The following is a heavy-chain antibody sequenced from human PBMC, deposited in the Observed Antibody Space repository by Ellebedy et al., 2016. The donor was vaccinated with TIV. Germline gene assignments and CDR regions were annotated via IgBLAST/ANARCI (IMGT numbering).Heavy chain of an antibody. V-gene: IGHV3-23*01. Sequence: GESLKISXAASGFTFSSYAMSWVRQAPGKGLEWVSAISGSGGSTYYADSVKGRFTISRDNSKNTLYLQMNSLRAEDTAVYYCAKDAWSDYYYYMDVWGKGTTVTVSS. J-gene: IGHJ6*03. CDR2: ISGSGGST. CDR3: AKDAWSDYYYYMDV. D-gene: IGHD3-3*01. CDR1: GFTFSSYA.